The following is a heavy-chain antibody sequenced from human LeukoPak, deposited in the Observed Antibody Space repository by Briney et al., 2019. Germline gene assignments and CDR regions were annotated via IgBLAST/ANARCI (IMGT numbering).Heavy chain of an antibody. Sequence: GGSLRLSCAASGSTFSSYGMHWVRQAPGKGLEWVAFIRYDGSNKYYADSVKGRFTISRDNSKNTLYLQMNSLRAEDTAVYYCAKDFLAYYDFWSGNQYMDVWGKGTTVTASS. CDR1: GSTFSSYG. CDR2: IRYDGSNK. CDR3: AKDFLAYYDFWSGNQYMDV. V-gene: IGHV3-30*02. J-gene: IGHJ6*03. D-gene: IGHD3-3*01.